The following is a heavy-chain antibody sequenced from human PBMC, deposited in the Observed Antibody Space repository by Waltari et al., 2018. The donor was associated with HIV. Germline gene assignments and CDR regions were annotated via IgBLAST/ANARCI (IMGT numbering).Heavy chain of an antibody. D-gene: IGHD4-17*01. CDR1: GYSFTSYW. CDR2: TCPGNSST. J-gene: IGHJ3*02. CDR3: ARHKGTTVATGNAFDI. Sequence: EVQLVQSGAEVKKPGESLKISCKGSGYSFTSYWIGWVRQMHGKGLEWMGSTCPGNSSTRASLCFQVQFTISADKSISTAYLQWSSLKASDTAMYYCARHKGTTVATGNAFDIWGQGTMVTVSS. V-gene: IGHV5-51*01.